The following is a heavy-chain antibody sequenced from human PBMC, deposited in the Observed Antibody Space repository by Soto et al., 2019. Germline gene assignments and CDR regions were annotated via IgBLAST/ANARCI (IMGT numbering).Heavy chain of an antibody. CDR3: ANSEGYCISTSCYVSYFDY. D-gene: IGHD2-2*01. V-gene: IGHV3-30-3*01. CDR1: GFTFSSYA. CDR2: ISYDGSNK. J-gene: IGHJ4*02. Sequence: GGSLRLSCGASGFTFSSYAMHWVRQAPGKGLEWVAVISYDGSNKYYADSVKGRFTISRDNSKNTLYLQMNSLRAEDTAVYYCANSEGYCISTSCYVSYFDYWGQGTLVTVSS.